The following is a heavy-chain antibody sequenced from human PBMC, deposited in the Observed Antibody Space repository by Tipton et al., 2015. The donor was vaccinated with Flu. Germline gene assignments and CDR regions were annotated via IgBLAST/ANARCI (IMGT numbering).Heavy chain of an antibody. CDR3: VRVVAGSGIDY. D-gene: IGHD6-19*01. Sequence: TLSLTCIVSGGSISSHYWSWIRQPAGKGLEWIGRIYASGSTNYNASLKSRVTMSVDTSKNEFSLKMTSVTAADTAVYYCVRVVAGSGIDYWGQGALVTVSS. CDR1: GGSISSHY. J-gene: IGHJ4*02. V-gene: IGHV4-4*07. CDR2: IYASGST.